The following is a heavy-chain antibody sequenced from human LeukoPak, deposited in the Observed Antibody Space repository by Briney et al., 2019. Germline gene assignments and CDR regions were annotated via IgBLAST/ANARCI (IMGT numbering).Heavy chain of an antibody. CDR3: ARARPLDAFDI. CDR2: IYYSGST. D-gene: IGHD6-6*01. J-gene: IGHJ3*02. Sequence: PSETLSLTCSASGGSISSYYWSWIRQPPGKGLEWIGYIYYSGSTNYNPSLKSRVTVSVDTSKNQFYLKLSSVTAADTAVYYCARARPLDAFDIWGQGTMVTVSS. V-gene: IGHV4-59*01. CDR1: GGSISSYY.